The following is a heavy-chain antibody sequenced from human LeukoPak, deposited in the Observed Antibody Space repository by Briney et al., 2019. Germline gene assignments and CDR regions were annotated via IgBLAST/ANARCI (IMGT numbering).Heavy chain of an antibody. J-gene: IGHJ4*02. D-gene: IGHD2-21*02. CDR1: GFNFSSYG. CDR2: ISYDGSNK. Sequence: PGGSLRLSCAASGFNFSSYGMHWVRQAPGKGLEWVAVISYDGSNKYYADSVKGRFTISRDNSKNTLYLQMNSLRAEDTAVYYCSKEYPPYCGGDSYSWRGYFDYWGQGTLVTVSS. CDR3: SKEYPPYCGGDSYSWRGYFDY. V-gene: IGHV3-30*18.